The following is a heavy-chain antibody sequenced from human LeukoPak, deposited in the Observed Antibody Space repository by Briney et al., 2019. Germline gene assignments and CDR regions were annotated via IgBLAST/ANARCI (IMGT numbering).Heavy chain of an antibody. D-gene: IGHD4-17*01. CDR3: ARHSDGDYSPFDI. Sequence: SETLSLTCTVSGYSLSSGFFCDWIRQSPGKGLEWIGSFSHRGGSYHNPSLKSRVTISVDTSKNQFSLKLLSVTAADTAVYYCARHSDGDYSPFDIWGQGTMVTVSS. J-gene: IGHJ3*02. CDR1: GYSLSSGFF. CDR2: FSHRGGS. V-gene: IGHV4-38-2*02.